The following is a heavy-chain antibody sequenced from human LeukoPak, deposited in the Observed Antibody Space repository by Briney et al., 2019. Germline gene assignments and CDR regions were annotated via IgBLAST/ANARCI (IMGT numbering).Heavy chain of an antibody. J-gene: IGHJ3*02. CDR3: ARDIGDTLDAFDI. V-gene: IGHV1-46*01. CDR2: INPSGGST. CDR1: GYTFPSYY. Sequence: ASVTVSCKASGYTFPSYYMHWVRQAPGQGLEWMGIINPSGGSTSYAQKFQGRVTMTRDTSTSTVYMELSSLRSEDTAVYYCARDIGDTLDAFDIWGQGTMVTVSS. D-gene: IGHD5-18*01.